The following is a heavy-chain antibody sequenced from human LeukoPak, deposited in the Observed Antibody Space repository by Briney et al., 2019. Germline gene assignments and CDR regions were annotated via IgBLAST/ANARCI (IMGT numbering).Heavy chain of an antibody. Sequence: GGSLRLSCAASGFTFSSYGMHWVRQAPGKGLEWVAFIRYDGSNKYYADSVKGRFTISRDNSKNTLYLQMNSLRAEDTAVYYCAKAVTPRAQLDYWGQGTLVTVSS. J-gene: IGHJ4*02. D-gene: IGHD2-21*02. CDR3: AKAVTPRAQLDY. CDR1: GFTFSSYG. CDR2: IRYDGSNK. V-gene: IGHV3-30*02.